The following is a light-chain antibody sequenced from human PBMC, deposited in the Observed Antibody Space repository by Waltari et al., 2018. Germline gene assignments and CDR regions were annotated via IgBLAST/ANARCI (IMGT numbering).Light chain of an antibody. J-gene: IGLJ2*01. CDR1: NSDVTIFGH. Sequence: QSALTQPPSVSGSPGQSAIISCTGANSDVTIFGHFTWYQQSPGTAPRLLIYEVSNRPSGVPDRFSGSKSGNTASLTISGLQAEDEADYYCSSYTSSSTWVFGGGTKLTVL. V-gene: IGLV2-18*02. CDR3: SSYTSSSTWV. CDR2: EVS.